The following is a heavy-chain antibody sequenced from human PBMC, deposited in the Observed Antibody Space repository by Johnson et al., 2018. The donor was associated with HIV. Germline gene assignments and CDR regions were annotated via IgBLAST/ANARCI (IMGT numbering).Heavy chain of an antibody. D-gene: IGHD4-17*01. Sequence: QVQLVESGGGLIKPGGSLRLSCAASGFSFSTYNMHWVRHAPGRGLEWVAFISYDGSNQYYADSVKGRFTISRENTKDTLSLQMNSLRAEDTAVYYCARSPETGDRLWRAFDIWGQGTMVTVSS. V-gene: IGHV3-30*03. J-gene: IGHJ3*02. CDR3: ARSPETGDRLWRAFDI. CDR1: GFSFSTYN. CDR2: ISYDGSNQ.